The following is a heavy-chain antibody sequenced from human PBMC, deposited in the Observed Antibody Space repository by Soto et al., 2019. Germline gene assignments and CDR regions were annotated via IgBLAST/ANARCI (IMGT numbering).Heavy chain of an antibody. CDR3: ARCPHYDILTGYWFDP. Sequence: SETLSLTCTVSGGSISSYYWSWIRQPPGKGLEWIGYIYYSGSTNYNPSLKSRVTISVDTSKNQFSLKLSSVTAADTAVYYCARCPHYDILTGYWFDPWGQGTLVTVSS. CDR2: IYYSGST. V-gene: IGHV4-59*01. J-gene: IGHJ5*02. D-gene: IGHD3-9*01. CDR1: GGSISSYY.